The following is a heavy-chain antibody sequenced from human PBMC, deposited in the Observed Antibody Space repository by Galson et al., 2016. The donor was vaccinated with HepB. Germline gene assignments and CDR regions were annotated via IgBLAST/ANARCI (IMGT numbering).Heavy chain of an antibody. V-gene: IGHV1-18*01. CDR3: ARAWGMGGETLWSGDN. CDR1: GYTFTSYG. J-gene: IGHJ4*02. Sequence: SVKVSCKASGYTFTSYGISWVRQAPGQGLEWMGWISAFNGNTNYSQILQGRVTMTTDTSTTTPYMELRSLKSDDTAVYYCARAWGMGGETLWSGDNRGQGTLVTVSS. CDR2: ISAFNGNT. D-gene: IGHD3-10*02.